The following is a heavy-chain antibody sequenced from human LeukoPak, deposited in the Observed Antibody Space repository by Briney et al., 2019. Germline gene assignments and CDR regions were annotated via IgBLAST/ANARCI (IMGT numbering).Heavy chain of an antibody. Sequence: GGSLRLSCAASGFTFSSYAMSWVRQAPGKGLEWVAVIWYDGSNKYYADSVKGRFTISRDNSKNTLYLQMNSLRAEDTAVYYCAREAVQPLDYWGQGTLVTVSS. CDR3: AREAVQPLDY. V-gene: IGHV3-33*08. CDR2: IWYDGSNK. D-gene: IGHD2-2*01. CDR1: GFTFSSYA. J-gene: IGHJ4*02.